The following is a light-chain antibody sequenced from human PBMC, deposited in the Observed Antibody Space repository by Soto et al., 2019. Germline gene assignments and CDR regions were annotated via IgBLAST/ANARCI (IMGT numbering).Light chain of an antibody. Sequence: EIIMTQSPPTLSVSPGERATVSCRVSHNVSSKLAWYQQKPGQAPRLLIYGASTRATGIPARFSGSGSGTEFTLTISSLQSEDFAIYYCQQYNNWPPLTFGQGTRLEIK. CDR1: HNVSSK. J-gene: IGKJ5*01. CDR3: QQYNNWPPLT. V-gene: IGKV3-15*01. CDR2: GAS.